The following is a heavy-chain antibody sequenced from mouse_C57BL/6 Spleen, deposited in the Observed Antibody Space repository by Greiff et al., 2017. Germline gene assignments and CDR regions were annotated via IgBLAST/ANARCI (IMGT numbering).Heavy chain of an antibody. CDR3: AREGAAHATSDYFDD. CDR1: GYTFTGYW. D-gene: IGHD3-2*02. Sequence: QVQLKESGAELMMPGASVKLSCKATGYTFTGYWIEWVKQRPGHGLEWIGEILPGSGSTNYNEKFKGKATFTADTSSNTAYMQLSSLTTEDSAIYYCAREGAAHATSDYFDDCGQGTTLTVSS. J-gene: IGHJ2*01. V-gene: IGHV1-9*01. CDR2: ILPGSGST.